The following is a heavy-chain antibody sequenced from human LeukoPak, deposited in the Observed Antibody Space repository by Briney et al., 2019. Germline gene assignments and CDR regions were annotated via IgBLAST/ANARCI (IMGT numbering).Heavy chain of an antibody. D-gene: IGHD1-26*01. CDR2: IYYSGST. J-gene: IGHJ3*02. CDR1: GGSISSYY. Sequence: SETLSLTCTVSGGSISSYYWSWIRQPPGKGLEWIGYIYYSGSTNYNPSLKSRVTISVDTSKNQFSLKLSSVTAADTAVYYCTRDRSGSYNGDAFDIWGQGTMVTVSS. CDR3: TRDRSGSYNGDAFDI. V-gene: IGHV4-59*01.